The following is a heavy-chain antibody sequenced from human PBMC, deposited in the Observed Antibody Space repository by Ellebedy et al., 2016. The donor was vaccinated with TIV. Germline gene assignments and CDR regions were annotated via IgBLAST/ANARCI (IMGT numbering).Heavy chain of an antibody. CDR2: IKSKTDGGTT. D-gene: IGHD3-16*01. Sequence: GESLKISXAASGFTFSNAWMSWVRQAPGKGLEWVGRIKSKTDGGTTDYAAPVKGRFTISRDDSKNTLYLQMNSLRAEETALYYCAKDIAAGTTSGGGGGFDAFDSWGQGTMVTVSS. V-gene: IGHV3-15*05. CDR1: GFTFSNAW. J-gene: IGHJ3*02. CDR3: AKDIAAGTTSGGGGGFDAFDS.